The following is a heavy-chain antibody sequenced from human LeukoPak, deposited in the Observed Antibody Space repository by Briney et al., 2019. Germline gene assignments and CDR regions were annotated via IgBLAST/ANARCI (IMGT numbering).Heavy chain of an antibody. D-gene: IGHD5-18*01. V-gene: IGHV4-4*07. CDR1: GGSISSYY. CDR3: ARDVDTAMVTGSSWYNYYFDY. CDR2: IYTSGST. J-gene: IGHJ4*02. Sequence: SETLSLTCTVSGGSISSYYWSWIRQPAGKGLEWIGRIYTSGSTNYNPSLKSRVTMSVDTSKNQFSLKLSSVTAADTAVYYCARDVDTAMVTGSSWYNYYFDYWGQGTLVTVSS.